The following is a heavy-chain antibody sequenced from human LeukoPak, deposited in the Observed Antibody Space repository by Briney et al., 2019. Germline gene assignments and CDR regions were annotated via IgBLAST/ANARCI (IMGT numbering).Heavy chain of an antibody. CDR1: GYTFTSYG. V-gene: IGHV1-18*01. D-gene: IGHD3-22*01. CDR3: ARNLGITNYDAFDI. Sequence: ASVKVSCKASGYTFTSYGISWVRQAPGQGLEWMGWISAYNGNTNYAQKLQGRVTMTTDTSTSTAYMELRSLRSDDTAVCYCARNLGITNYDAFDIWGQGTMVTVSS. CDR2: ISAYNGNT. J-gene: IGHJ3*02.